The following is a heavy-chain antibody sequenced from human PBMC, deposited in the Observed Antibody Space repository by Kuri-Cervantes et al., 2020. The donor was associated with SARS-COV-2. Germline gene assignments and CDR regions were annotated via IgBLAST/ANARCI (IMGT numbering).Heavy chain of an antibody. Sequence: GASLRLSCAASGFTFSNAWMSWVRQAPGKGLEWVGRIKSKANSYATAYAASVKGRFTISRDDSKNTAYLQMNSLKTEDTAVYYCTRPIVGATSDALDIWGQGTMVTVSS. D-gene: IGHD1-26*01. J-gene: IGHJ3*02. CDR1: GFTFSNAW. CDR3: TRPIVGATSDALDI. CDR2: IKSKANSYAT. V-gene: IGHV3-73*01.